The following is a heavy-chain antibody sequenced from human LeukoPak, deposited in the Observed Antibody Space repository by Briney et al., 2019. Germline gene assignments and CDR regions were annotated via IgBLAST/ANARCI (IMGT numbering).Heavy chain of an antibody. CDR2: INPNSGGT. J-gene: IGHJ4*02. CDR3: ARGPQQPYDFWSGYYFYFDY. D-gene: IGHD3-3*01. CDR1: GYTFTGYY. V-gene: IGHV1-2*02. Sequence: ASVKVSCKASGYTFTGYYMHWVRQAPGQGLEWMGWINPNSGGTNYAQKFQGRVTMTRDTSISTAYMELSRLRSDGTAVYYCARGPQQPYDFWSGYYFYFDYWGQGTLVTVSS.